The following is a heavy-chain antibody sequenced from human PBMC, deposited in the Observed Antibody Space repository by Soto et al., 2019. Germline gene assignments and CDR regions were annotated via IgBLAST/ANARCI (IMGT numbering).Heavy chain of an antibody. D-gene: IGHD2-2*03. CDR1: GFTFSDFA. V-gene: IGHV3-23*01. Sequence: SGGGLVQPGGSLRLSCAATGFTFSDFAMSWVRQAPGKGLEWVSRIYGGGNGPHYADSVKGRVTISRDNSKNTLYLQMNSLRAEDTAVYYCAKMEGMDPWAYSFDYWGQGTLVTVSS. CDR2: IYGGGNGP. CDR3: AKMEGMDPWAYSFDY. J-gene: IGHJ4*02.